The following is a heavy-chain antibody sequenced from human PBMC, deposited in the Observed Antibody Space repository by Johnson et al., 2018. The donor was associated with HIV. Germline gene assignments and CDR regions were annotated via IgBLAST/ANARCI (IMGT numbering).Heavy chain of an antibody. CDR2: MWYDGSNK. D-gene: IGHD5-24*01. CDR1: GFTFSTYG. J-gene: IGHJ3*02. Sequence: QVQLVESGGGVVQPGRSLRLSCAASGFTFSTYGMHWVRQAPGKGLEWVAVMWYDGSNKYYADSVKGRFTISRDNSKNTLYLQMNSLRPEDTAVYFCAREKGMTTIRDAFDIWGQGTMGTVSS. CDR3: AREKGMTTIRDAFDI. V-gene: IGHV3-33*01.